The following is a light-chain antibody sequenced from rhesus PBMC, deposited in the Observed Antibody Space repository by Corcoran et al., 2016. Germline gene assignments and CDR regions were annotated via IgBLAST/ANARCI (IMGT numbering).Light chain of an antibody. CDR1: QGISNW. Sequence: DIQMTQSPSSLSASVGDRVTITCQASQGISNWLAWSPQKPGKAPKLMIYAASSLQSGVPSRFRGSGAGTEVTLTISSLQPEDCATDYCQQHNSNPFTVGPGTKLDIK. CDR3: QQHNSNPFT. CDR2: AAS. J-gene: IGKJ3*01. V-gene: IGKV1-33*02.